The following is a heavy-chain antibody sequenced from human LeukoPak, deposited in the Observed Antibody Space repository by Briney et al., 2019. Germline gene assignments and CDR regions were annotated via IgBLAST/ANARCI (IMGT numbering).Heavy chain of an antibody. CDR3: ARWVAAAGPTGYWFDP. Sequence: PSETLSLTCTVSGDSISSSNCYWGWIRQPPGKGLEWIGSIYYGDYTYYDPSLKTRVTISVDTSKNQFSLKLSSVTAADTAVYYCARWVAAAGPTGYWFDPWGQGTLVTVSS. D-gene: IGHD6-13*01. CDR1: GDSISSSNCY. J-gene: IGHJ5*02. V-gene: IGHV4-39*07. CDR2: IYYGDYT.